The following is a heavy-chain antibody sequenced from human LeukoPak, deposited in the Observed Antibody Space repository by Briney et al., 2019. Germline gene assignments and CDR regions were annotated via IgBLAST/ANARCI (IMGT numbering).Heavy chain of an antibody. CDR1: GFTFDDYA. CDR2: ISWDGGST. J-gene: IGHJ4*02. V-gene: IGHV3-43D*03. CDR3: AKDSRDGYMSADY. D-gene: IGHD5-24*01. Sequence: GGSPRLSCAASGFTFDDYAMHWVRQAPGKGLEWVSLISWDGGSTYYADSVKGRFTISRDNSKNSLYLQMNSLRAEDTALYYCAKDSRDGYMSADYWGQGTLVTVSS.